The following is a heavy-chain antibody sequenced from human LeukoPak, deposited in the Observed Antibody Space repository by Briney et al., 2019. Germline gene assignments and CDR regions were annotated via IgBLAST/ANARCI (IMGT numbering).Heavy chain of an antibody. V-gene: IGHV3-74*01. J-gene: IGHJ4*02. CDR1: GFTFSSYW. Sequence: GGSLRLSCAASGFTFSSYWMHWVHQAPGKGLVWVSRINSDGSSTSYADSVKGRFTISRDNAKNTLYLQMNSLRAEDTAVYYCARAYSGSYYDYWGQGTLVTVSS. CDR2: INSDGSST. CDR3: ARAYSGSYYDY. D-gene: IGHD1-26*01.